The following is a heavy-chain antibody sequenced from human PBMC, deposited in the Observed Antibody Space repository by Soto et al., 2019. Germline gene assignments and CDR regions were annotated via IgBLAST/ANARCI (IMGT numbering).Heavy chain of an antibody. J-gene: IGHJ6*02. V-gene: IGHV1-69*01. CDR2: IIPISGTA. CDR3: ARSQGSSTSLEIYYYYYYGMDV. Sequence: QVQLVQSGAEVKKPGSSVKVSCKASGGTFSSYAISWVRQAPGQGLEWMGGIIPISGTANYAQKFQGRVTITADECTSTVYMELRSLRSEDTAVYFCARSQGSSTSLEIYYYYYYGMDVWGQGTTVTVSS. CDR1: GGTFSSYA. D-gene: IGHD2-2*01.